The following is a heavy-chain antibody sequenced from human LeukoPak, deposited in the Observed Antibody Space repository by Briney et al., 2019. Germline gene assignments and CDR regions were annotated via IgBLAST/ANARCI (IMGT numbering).Heavy chain of an antibody. D-gene: IGHD2-8*02. CDR3: ARAVAGLVVIDY. V-gene: IGHV3-21*01. Sequence: GGSLRLSCEASGFTFSSYSMNWVRQAPGKGLEWVSSISSSSSYIYYADSVKGRFTISRDNAKNSLYLQMNSLRAEDTAVYYCARAVAGLVVIDYWGQGTLVTVSS. CDR1: GFTFSSYS. CDR2: ISSSSSYI. J-gene: IGHJ4*02.